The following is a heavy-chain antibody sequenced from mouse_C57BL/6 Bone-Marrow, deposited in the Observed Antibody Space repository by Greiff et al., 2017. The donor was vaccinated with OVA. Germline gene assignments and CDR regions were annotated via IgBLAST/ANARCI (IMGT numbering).Heavy chain of an antibody. CDR3: ARDPSTVWAMDY. J-gene: IGHJ4*01. CDR2: ISDGGSYT. V-gene: IGHV5-4*01. CDR1: GFTFSSYA. Sequence: EVMLVESGGGLVKPGGSLKLSCAASGFTFSSYAMSWVRQTPEKRLEWVATISDGGSYTYYPDNVKGRFTISRDNAKNNLYLQMSQLKSEDTAMYYCARDPSTVWAMDYWGQGTSVTVSS. D-gene: IGHD1-1*01.